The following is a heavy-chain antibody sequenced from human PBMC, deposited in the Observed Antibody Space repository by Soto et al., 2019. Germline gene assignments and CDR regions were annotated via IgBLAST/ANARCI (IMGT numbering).Heavy chain of an antibody. Sequence: ASVKVSCKASGYTFTGHYIHWVRQAPEQGPEWMGEIGPESGATRYAQKFQGRVSMTRDTSISTAYMELSRLTSDDTAVYYCAREGGDIVQMVYALPWYWGQGTLVTVSS. CDR3: AREGGDIVQMVYALPWY. D-gene: IGHD2-8*01. CDR2: IGPESGAT. V-gene: IGHV1-2*02. J-gene: IGHJ4*02. CDR1: GYTFTGHY.